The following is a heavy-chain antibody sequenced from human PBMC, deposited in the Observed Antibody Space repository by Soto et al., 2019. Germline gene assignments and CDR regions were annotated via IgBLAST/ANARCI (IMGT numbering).Heavy chain of an antibody. CDR1: GGSISSYY. J-gene: IGHJ6*03. V-gene: IGHV4-59*08. D-gene: IGHD3-9*01. Sequence: PSETLSLTCTVSGGSISSYYWSWIRQPPGKGLEWIGYIYYSGSTNYNPSIKSRVTISVDTSKNQFSLKLSSVTAADTAVFYCARLCPYYDILTGYDPSRFAGYYMDVWGKGTTVTVSS. CDR3: ARLCPYYDILTGYDPSRFAGYYMDV. CDR2: IYYSGST.